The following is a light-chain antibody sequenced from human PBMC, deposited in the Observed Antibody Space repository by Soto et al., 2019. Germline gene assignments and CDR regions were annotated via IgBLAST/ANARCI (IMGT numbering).Light chain of an antibody. CDR3: QQSFSDPPLS. CDR1: QSVSTY. Sequence: DIQLTQSPSSLSASVGDRVTITCRASQSVSTYLNWYRQKPGEAPKLLIRAASSLEDGVTSRFSGGCSGTVFTLPIDSLDPEYFATFYCQQSFSDPPLSFGGGTRVEVK. CDR2: AAS. J-gene: IGKJ4*01. V-gene: IGKV1-39*01.